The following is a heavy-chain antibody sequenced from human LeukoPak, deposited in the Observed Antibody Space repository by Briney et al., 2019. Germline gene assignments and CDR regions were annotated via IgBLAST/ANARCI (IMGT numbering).Heavy chain of an antibody. Sequence: SETLSLTCTVSGGSISSYYWSWIRQPPGKGLEWIGYIYYSGSTNYNPSLKSRVTISVDTSKNQFSLKLSSVTAADTAVYYCARDRRGRGVFDYRGQGTLVTVSS. V-gene: IGHV4-59*01. J-gene: IGHJ4*02. CDR2: IYYSGST. CDR1: GGSISSYY. D-gene: IGHD3-10*01. CDR3: ARDRRGRGVFDY.